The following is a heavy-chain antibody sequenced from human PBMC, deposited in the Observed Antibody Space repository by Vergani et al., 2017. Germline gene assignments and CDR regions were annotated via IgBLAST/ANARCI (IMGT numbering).Heavy chain of an antibody. CDR3: ARDVTQKYDSTSVGFDP. Sequence: QVQLQESGPGLVKPSETLSLTCTVSGGSVSSGSYYWSWIRQPPGKGLEWIGYIYYSGSTYYNPSLKSRVTISVDTSKNQFSLKLSSVTAADTAVYYCARDVTQKYDSTSVGFDPWGQGTLVTVSS. CDR2: IYYSGST. D-gene: IGHD3-22*01. V-gene: IGHV4-31*03. J-gene: IGHJ5*02. CDR1: GGSVSSGSYY.